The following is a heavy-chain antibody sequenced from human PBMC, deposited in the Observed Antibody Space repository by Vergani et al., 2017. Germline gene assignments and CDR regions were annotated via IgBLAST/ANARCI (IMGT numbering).Heavy chain of an antibody. Sequence: QVQLVESGGGVVQPGRSLRLSCAASGFTFSSYGMHWVRQAPGKGLEWVAVISYDGSNKYYADSVKGRFTISRDNSKNTLYLQMNSLRAEDTAVYYCARAEDALDIWGRGTMVTVSS. CDR3: ARAEDALDI. V-gene: IGHV3-30*06. CDR1: GFTFSSYG. CDR2: ISYDGSNK. J-gene: IGHJ3*02.